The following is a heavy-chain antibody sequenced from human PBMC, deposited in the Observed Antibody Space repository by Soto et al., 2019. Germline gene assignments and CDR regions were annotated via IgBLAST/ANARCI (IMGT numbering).Heavy chain of an antibody. Sequence: GGSLRLSCAASGFTFSSYSMNWVRQAPGKGLEWVSSISSSSSYIYYADSVKGRFTISRDNAKNSLYLHMNSLRAEDTAVYYFDSDRDYGSGSYYNGHAFDIWGQGTMVTVSS. V-gene: IGHV3-21*01. CDR2: ISSSSSYI. D-gene: IGHD3-10*01. CDR1: GFTFSSYS. CDR3: DSDRDYGSGSYYNGHAFDI. J-gene: IGHJ3*02.